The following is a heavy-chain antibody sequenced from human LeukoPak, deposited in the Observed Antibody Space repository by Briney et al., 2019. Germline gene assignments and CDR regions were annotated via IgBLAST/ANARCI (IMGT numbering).Heavy chain of an antibody. CDR2: IDPSDSYT. CDR1: GYSLTSYW. Sequence: GESLRISCKGSGYSLTSYWISWVRQMPGKGLEWMGRIDPSDSYTNYSPSFQGHVTISADKSISTAYLQWSSLKASDTAMYYCATRTTVTTFNDYWGQGTLVTVSS. V-gene: IGHV5-10-1*01. D-gene: IGHD4-17*01. CDR3: ATRTTVTTFNDY. J-gene: IGHJ4*02.